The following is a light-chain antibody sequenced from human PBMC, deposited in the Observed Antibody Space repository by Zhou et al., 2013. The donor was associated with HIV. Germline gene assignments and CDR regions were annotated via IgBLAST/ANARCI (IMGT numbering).Light chain of an antibody. CDR1: QRVSSSY. CDR2: GAS. V-gene: IGKV3-20*01. J-gene: IGKJ4*01. Sequence: EIVLTQSPGTLSLSPGERATLSCRASQRVSSSYLAWYQQKPGQAPRLLIYGASSRATGIPDRFSGSGSGADFTLTISRLEPEDFAVYYCQQYGSSPPLTFGGGPRWRS. CDR3: QQYGSSPPLT.